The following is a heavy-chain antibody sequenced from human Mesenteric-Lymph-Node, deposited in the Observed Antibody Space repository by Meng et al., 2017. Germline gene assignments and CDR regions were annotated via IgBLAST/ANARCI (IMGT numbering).Heavy chain of an antibody. Sequence: QVRMQESGPGLVKPSGTLSLTCAVSGYSISSTNWWGWIRQPPGKGLEWIGYIYYSGSTSYNPYLTSRVTMSVDTSKNQFSLNLNSVTAVDTAVYYCARNVPGTSAYYDWGQGTLVTVSS. D-gene: IGHD3-22*01. CDR3: ARNVPGTSAYYD. CDR2: IYYSGST. V-gene: IGHV4-28*01. J-gene: IGHJ4*02. CDR1: GYSISSTNW.